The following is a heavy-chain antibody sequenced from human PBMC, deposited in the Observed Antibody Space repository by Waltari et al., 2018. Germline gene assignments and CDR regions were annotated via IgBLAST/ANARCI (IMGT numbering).Heavy chain of an antibody. J-gene: IGHJ3*02. CDR2: IYYSGST. Sequence: QVQLQESGPGLVKPSETLSLTCTVSGGSISSYYWSWIRQPPGRGLEWIGYIYYSGSTNYHPSLKSRVTISVDTAKNQCSLKLSSVTAADTAVYYCARDSGHIVVVIANDAFDIWGQGTMVTVSS. V-gene: IGHV4-59*01. D-gene: IGHD2-21*01. CDR1: GGSISSYY. CDR3: ARDSGHIVVVIANDAFDI.